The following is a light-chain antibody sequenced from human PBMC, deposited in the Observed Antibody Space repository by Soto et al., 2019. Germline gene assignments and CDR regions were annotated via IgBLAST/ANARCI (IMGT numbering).Light chain of an antibody. Sequence: EIVLTQSPGTLSLSAGERATLSCRASQSVGSSYLAWYQQKPGQAPTVLIYGASSRATGIPDRFSGSGSGXXXXXXXSXLEPEDFAVYYCQNYDTSPTFGQGTKVEI. J-gene: IGKJ1*01. V-gene: IGKV3-20*01. CDR3: QNYDTSPT. CDR1: QSVGSSY. CDR2: GAS.